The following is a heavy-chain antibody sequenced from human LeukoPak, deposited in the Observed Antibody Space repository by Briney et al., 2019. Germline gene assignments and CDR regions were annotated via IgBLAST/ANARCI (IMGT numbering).Heavy chain of an antibody. CDR2: ISSSSSYI. J-gene: IGHJ4*02. CDR3: ARSPDYDFWSGYYPAPFDY. D-gene: IGHD3-3*01. V-gene: IGHV3-21*01. Sequence: GGSLRLSCAASGFTFRTSGMNWVRQAPGKGLEWVSSISSSSSYIYYADSVKGRFTISRDNAKNSLYLQMNSLRAEDTAVYYCARSPDYDFWSGYYPAPFDYWGQGTLVTVSS. CDR1: GFTFRTSG.